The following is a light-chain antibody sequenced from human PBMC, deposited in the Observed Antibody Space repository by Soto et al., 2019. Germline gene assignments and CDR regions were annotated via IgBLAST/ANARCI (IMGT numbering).Light chain of an antibody. Sequence: DIQMTQSPSSLSASVGDRVTITCRASQVISSYVGWYQQKPGKAPKRLIYAASSLQGGVPSRFSGSGSGTEFTLTISSLQPEDFATYDCAQHSNHPYTFGQGTKLEIK. CDR3: AQHSNHPYT. J-gene: IGKJ2*01. CDR1: QVISSY. V-gene: IGKV1-17*01. CDR2: AAS.